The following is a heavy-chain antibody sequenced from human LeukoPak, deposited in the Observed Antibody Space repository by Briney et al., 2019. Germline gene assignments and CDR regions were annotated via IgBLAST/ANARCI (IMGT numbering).Heavy chain of an antibody. CDR2: ISSSSYTI. V-gene: IGHV3-11*01. CDR3: YSNSGYQDY. Sequence: PGGSLRLSCAAAGFTFSDYYMNWIRQAPGKGLEWVSYISSSSYTIYYADSVKGRFTISRDNAKNSLYLQMNSLRPDDTAVYYCYSNSGYQDYWGQGTLVTVSS. CDR1: GFTFSDYY. D-gene: IGHD3-22*01. J-gene: IGHJ4*02.